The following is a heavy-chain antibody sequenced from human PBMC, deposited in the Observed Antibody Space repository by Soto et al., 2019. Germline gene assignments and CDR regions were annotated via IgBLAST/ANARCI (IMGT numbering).Heavy chain of an antibody. J-gene: IGHJ3*02. CDR1: GGSISSGGYY. D-gene: IGHD4-17*01. CDR3: ARTYGDYPHAFDI. Sequence: QVQLQESGPGLVKPSQTLSLTCTVSGGSISSGGYYWSWIRQHPGKGLEWIGYIYYSGSTYYNPSLRGRVTISVDTSKNQFSLKLSSVTAADTAVYYCARTYGDYPHAFDIWGHGTMVTVSS. V-gene: IGHV4-31*03. CDR2: IYYSGST.